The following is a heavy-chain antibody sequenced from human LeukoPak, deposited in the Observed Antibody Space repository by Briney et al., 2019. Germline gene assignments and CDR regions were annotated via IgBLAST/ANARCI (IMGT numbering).Heavy chain of an antibody. J-gene: IGHJ4*02. V-gene: IGHV3-9*01. Sequence: GRSLRLSCAASGFTFDDYAMHWVRQAPGKGLEWVSGISWNSGSIGYADSVKGRFTISRDNAKNSLYLQMNSLRAEDTALYYCAKDRDSGGWRTGMFDYWGQGTLVTVSS. CDR2: ISWNSGSI. CDR3: AKDRDSGGWRTGMFDY. D-gene: IGHD6-19*01. CDR1: GFTFDDYA.